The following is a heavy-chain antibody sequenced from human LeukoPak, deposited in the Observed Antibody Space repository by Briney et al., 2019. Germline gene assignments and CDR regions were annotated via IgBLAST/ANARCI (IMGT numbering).Heavy chain of an antibody. CDR3: ARHRISAAGYNWFDP. D-gene: IGHD6-13*01. J-gene: IGHJ5*02. CDR2: IYYSGST. Sequence: SETLSLTCTVSGGSISSYYWSWIRQPPGKGLEWIGYIYYSGSTNYNPSLKSRVTISVDTSKNQFSLKLSSVTAADTAVYYCARHRISAAGYNWFDPWGQGTLVTVSS. CDR1: GGSISSYY. V-gene: IGHV4-59*08.